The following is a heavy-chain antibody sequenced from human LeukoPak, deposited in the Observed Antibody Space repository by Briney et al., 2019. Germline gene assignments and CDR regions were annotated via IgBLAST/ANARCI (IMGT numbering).Heavy chain of an antibody. D-gene: IGHD5-18*01. CDR3: ARGYTAMNY. Sequence: PSETLSLTCAVYGGSFSGHYWSWIRQPPGKGLEWIGEINHSGSTYYNPSLKSRVTISVDTSKNQFSLKLSSVTAADTAVYYCARGYTAMNYWGQGTLVTVSS. CDR2: INHSGST. V-gene: IGHV4-34*09. J-gene: IGHJ4*02. CDR1: GGSFSGHY.